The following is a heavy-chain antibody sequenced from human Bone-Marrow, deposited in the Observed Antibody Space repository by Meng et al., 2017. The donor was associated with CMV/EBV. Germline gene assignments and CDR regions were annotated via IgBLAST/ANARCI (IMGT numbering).Heavy chain of an antibody. V-gene: IGHV1-18*04. D-gene: IGHD1-26*01. Sequence: ASVKVSCKTSGYSFTNFGVSWVRQAPGQGLEWMGWISAYNGNTNYAQKLQGRVTMTTDTSTNTAYMELRSLRSDDTAVYYCARDFSQWEPDMQDAFDIWGQGTMVTVSS. CDR3: ARDFSQWEPDMQDAFDI. CDR1: GYSFTNFG. CDR2: ISAYNGNT. J-gene: IGHJ3*02.